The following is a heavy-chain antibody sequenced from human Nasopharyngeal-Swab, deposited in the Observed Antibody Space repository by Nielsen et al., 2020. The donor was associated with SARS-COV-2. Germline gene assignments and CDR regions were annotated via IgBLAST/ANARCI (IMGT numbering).Heavy chain of an antibody. J-gene: IGHJ6*02. Sequence: ASVKVSCKASGYTFTSYYMHWVRQAPGQGLEWMGIINPSGGSTSYAQKFQGRVTMTRDTSTSTVYMELSSLRSEDTAVYYCARDGKYYGSGSYYNVDYYGMDVWGQGTTVTVSS. CDR3: ARDGKYYGSGSYYNVDYYGMDV. CDR1: GYTFTSYY. V-gene: IGHV1-46*01. D-gene: IGHD3-10*01. CDR2: INPSGGST.